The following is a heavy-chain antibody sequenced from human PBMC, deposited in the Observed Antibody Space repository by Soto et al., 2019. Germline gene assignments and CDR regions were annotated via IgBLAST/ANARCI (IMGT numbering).Heavy chain of an antibody. CDR2: IYYSGST. Sequence: SETLSLTCTVSGGSISSSSYYWGWIRQPPGKGLEWIGSIYYSGSTYYNPSLKSRVTISVDTSKNQFSLKLSSVTAADTAVYYCARITMIARAGWFDPWGQGTLVTVSS. J-gene: IGHJ5*02. D-gene: IGHD3-22*01. CDR1: GGSISSSSYY. CDR3: ARITMIARAGWFDP. V-gene: IGHV4-39*01.